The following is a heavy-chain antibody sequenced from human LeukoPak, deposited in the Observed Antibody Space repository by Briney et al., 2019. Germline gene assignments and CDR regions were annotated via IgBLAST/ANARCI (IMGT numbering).Heavy chain of an antibody. V-gene: IGHV3-23*01. CDR3: AKDLGVPYCGGDCYSYYGMDV. CDR1: GFTFSSYD. J-gene: IGHJ6*02. D-gene: IGHD2-21*02. Sequence: PGGYLSLSCAASGFTFSSYDMSWVRQAQGKGLEWVSAISGSGGSTYYADSVKGRFTISRDNSKNTLYLQMNSLRAEDTAVYYCAKDLGVPYCGGDCYSYYGMDVWGQGTTVTVSS. CDR2: ISGSGGST.